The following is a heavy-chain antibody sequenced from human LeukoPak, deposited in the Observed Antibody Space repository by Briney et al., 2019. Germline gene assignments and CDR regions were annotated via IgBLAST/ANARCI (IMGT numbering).Heavy chain of an antibody. CDR1: GFTFSSYA. CDR2: ISYDGSNK. Sequence: GGSLRLSCAASGFTFSSYAMHWVRQAPGKGLEWVAVISYDGSNKYYADSVKGRFTISRDNSKNTLYLHMNSLRAEDTAVYYCARTYCGGDCYAIFDYGMDVWGQGTTVTVSS. CDR3: ARTYCGGDCYAIFDYGMDV. J-gene: IGHJ6*02. D-gene: IGHD2-21*02. V-gene: IGHV3-30-3*01.